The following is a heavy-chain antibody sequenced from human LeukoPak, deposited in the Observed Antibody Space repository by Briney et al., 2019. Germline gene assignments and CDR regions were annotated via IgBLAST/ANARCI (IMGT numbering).Heavy chain of an antibody. CDR1: GFTLSTNA. CDR3: ARGAHYCSSTSCYRYYGMDV. D-gene: IGHD2-2*01. CDR2: ISGSGAST. Sequence: GGSLRLSCLTSGFTLSTNAMSWVRQAPGKGLEWISGISGSGASTYYADSVKGRFTISRDDSRNTLYLQMNSLRAEDTAVYYCARGAHYCSSTSCYRYYGMDVWGQGTTVTVSS. J-gene: IGHJ6*02. V-gene: IGHV3-23*01.